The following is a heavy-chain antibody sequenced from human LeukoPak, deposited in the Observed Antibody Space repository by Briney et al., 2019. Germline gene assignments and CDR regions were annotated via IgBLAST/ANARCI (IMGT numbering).Heavy chain of an antibody. CDR1: GFTLSTYA. J-gene: IGHJ4*02. CDR3: AKDGGYCETEGAYLDY. Sequence: GGSLRLSCAVSGFTLSTYAMGWVRQAPGKGLEWVSAISGSGGSTYYADSVKGRFTISRDNSKNTLYLQMNSLRAEDTAVYYCAKDGGYCETEGAYLDYWGPGTLVTVSS. V-gene: IGHV3-23*01. D-gene: IGHD2-21*01. CDR2: ISGSGGST.